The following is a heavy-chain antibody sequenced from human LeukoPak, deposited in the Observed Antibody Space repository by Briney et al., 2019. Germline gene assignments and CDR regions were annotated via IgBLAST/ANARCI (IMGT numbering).Heavy chain of an antibody. J-gene: IGHJ4*02. V-gene: IGHV3-7*05. D-gene: IGHD3-10*01. CDR1: GFSFSGHW. CDR3: AYRNSFGY. Sequence: PGGSLRLSCAASGFSFSGHWMNWVRQPPGKGLEWVANIKADGSEKYYVDSVKGRFTISRDDAKRTVDLQMDNLRAEDTAIYYCAYRNSFGYWGQGALVTVSS. CDR2: IKADGSEK.